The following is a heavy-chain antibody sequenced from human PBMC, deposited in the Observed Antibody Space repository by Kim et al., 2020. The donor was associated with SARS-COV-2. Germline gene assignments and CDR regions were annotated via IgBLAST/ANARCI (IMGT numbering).Heavy chain of an antibody. V-gene: IGHV3-23*01. CDR3: AKELNYNVCGNRDY. Sequence: SVKGRFTICRDNSRNTLYLQMNSLKAEDTAVYYCAKELNYNVCGNRDYWGQGTLVTVSS. J-gene: IGHJ4*02. D-gene: IGHD1-1*01.